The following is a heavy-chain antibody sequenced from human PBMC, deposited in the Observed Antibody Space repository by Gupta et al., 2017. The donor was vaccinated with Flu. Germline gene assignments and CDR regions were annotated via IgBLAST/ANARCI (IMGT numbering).Heavy chain of an antibody. CDR3: ARALAIFGVVNLPFDY. CDR1: GGSFSGYY. Sequence: QVHLQQWGAGLLKPSETLSLTCAVYGGSFSGYYWSWIRQPPGKGLEWIGEINHSGSTNYNPSLKSRVTISVDTSKNQFSLKLSSVTAADTAVYYCARALAIFGVVNLPFDYWGQGTLVTVSS. CDR2: INHSGST. D-gene: IGHD3-3*01. V-gene: IGHV4-34*01. J-gene: IGHJ4*02.